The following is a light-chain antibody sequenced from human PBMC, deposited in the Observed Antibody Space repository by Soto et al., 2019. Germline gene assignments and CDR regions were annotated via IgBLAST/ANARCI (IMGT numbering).Light chain of an antibody. J-gene: IGKJ1*01. CDR2: AAY. V-gene: IGKV1-8*01. Sequence: AIRMTQSPSSLSASTGDRVSITCRASQGISSYLAWYQQKPGKAPKILIYAAYTLQSGVKSRFSGSGSGTDFTLTIRCMQSEDFATYYCKQYYSYHRTCGNGTKGDIK. CDR1: QGISSY. CDR3: KQYYSYHRT.